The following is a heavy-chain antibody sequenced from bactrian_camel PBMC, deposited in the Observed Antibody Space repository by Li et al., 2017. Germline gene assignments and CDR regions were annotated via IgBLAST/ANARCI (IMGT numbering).Heavy chain of an antibody. CDR1: GFTFSSYD. CDR2: IRASSSKT. D-gene: IGHD2*01. V-gene: IGHV3-2*01. CDR3: AVMHVDVSYCREFGLHESPYGY. J-gene: IGHJ4*01. Sequence: HVQLVESGGVLVQPGGSLRLSCAASGFTFSSYDMSWVRRAPGKGLEWVSSIRASSSKTYYADSVKDRFTISRDNAKNTVFLQMNSLKPEDTAMYYCAVMHVDVSYCREFGLHESPYGYWGQGTQVTVS.